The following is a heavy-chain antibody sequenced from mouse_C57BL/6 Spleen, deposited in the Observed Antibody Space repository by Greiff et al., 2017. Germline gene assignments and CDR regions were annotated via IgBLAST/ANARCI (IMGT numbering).Heavy chain of an antibody. J-gene: IGHJ3*01. Sequence: QVQLKQSGAELVKPGASVKISCKASGYAFSSYWMKWVKQRPGKGLEWIGQIYPGDGDTNYNGKFKGKATLTADKSSSTAYMQLSSLTSEDSAVYFCAAAQATVFAYWGQGTLVTVSA. CDR3: AAAQATVFAY. D-gene: IGHD3-2*02. V-gene: IGHV1-80*01. CDR2: IYPGDGDT. CDR1: GYAFSSYW.